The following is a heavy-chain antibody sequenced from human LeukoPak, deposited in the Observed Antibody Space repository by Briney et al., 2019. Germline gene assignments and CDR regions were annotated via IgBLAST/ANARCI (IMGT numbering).Heavy chain of an antibody. V-gene: IGHV3-23*01. CDR1: GFSFSSYA. J-gene: IGHJ4*02. CDR3: AKNAEREKHFTPKRYKWNSYFDY. D-gene: IGHD1-7*01. CDR2: MSGSGGST. Sequence: GGSLRLSCAASGFSFSSYAMSWVRQAPGKGLEWVSVMSGSGGSTYYADSVKGRFTISRDNSKNTLYLQMNSLRAEDTAVYYCAKNAEREKHFTPKRYKWNSYFDYWGQGTLITVSS.